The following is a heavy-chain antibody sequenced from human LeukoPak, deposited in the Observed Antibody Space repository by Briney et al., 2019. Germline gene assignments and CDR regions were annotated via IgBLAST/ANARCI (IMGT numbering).Heavy chain of an antibody. V-gene: IGHV3-30*02. CDR3: AKVGYDFWSGYYPFDY. Sequence: GGSLRLSCAASGFTFSTYAMHWVRQAPGKGLEWVAFIRYDGSNKYYADSVKGRFTISRDNSKNTLFLQMNSLRAEDTAVYHRAKVGYDFWSGYYPFDYWGQGTLVTVSS. D-gene: IGHD3-3*01. CDR2: IRYDGSNK. J-gene: IGHJ4*02. CDR1: GFTFSTYA.